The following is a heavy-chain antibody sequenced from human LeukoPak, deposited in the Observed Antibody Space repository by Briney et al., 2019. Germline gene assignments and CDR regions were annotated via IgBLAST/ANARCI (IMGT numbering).Heavy chain of an antibody. D-gene: IGHD3-22*01. CDR2: IKQDGSEK. Sequence: GGSLRLSCAASGFTFSSYWMSWVRQAPGKGLEWVANIKQDGSEKYYVDSAKGRFTISRDNSKNSLYLQMNSLRAEDTAVYYCAKGIVVVISGNAFDIWGQGTMVTVSS. CDR3: AKGIVVVISGNAFDI. CDR1: GFTFSSYW. V-gene: IGHV3-7*03. J-gene: IGHJ3*02.